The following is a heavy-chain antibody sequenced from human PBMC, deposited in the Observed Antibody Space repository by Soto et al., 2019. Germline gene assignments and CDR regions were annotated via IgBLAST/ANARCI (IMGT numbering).Heavy chain of an antibody. D-gene: IGHD2-2*01. V-gene: IGHV4-39*01. CDR1: GGSISSSSYY. J-gene: IGHJ4*02. CDR3: ARLSSYEITFDY. CDR2: IYYSGST. Sequence: SETLSLTCTVSGGSISSSSYYWGWIRQPPGKGLEWIGSIYYSGSTYYNPSLKSRVTISVDTSKNQFSLKLSSVTAADTAVYYCARLSSYEITFDYWGQGTLVTVSS.